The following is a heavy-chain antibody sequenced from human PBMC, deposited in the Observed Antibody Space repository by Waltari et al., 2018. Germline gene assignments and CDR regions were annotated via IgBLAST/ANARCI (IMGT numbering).Heavy chain of an antibody. D-gene: IGHD6-13*01. Sequence: QVQLVQSGAEVKKPGASVKVSCKASGYTFTGYYMHWVRQAPGQGLEWMGWNNPNSGSTNYAQKVQGRVTMTRDTSISTAYMELSRLRSDDTAVYYCARERAAAGTTYSYWGQGTLVTVSS. CDR2: NNPNSGST. J-gene: IGHJ4*02. CDR1: GYTFTGYY. CDR3: ARERAAAGTTYSY. V-gene: IGHV1-2*02.